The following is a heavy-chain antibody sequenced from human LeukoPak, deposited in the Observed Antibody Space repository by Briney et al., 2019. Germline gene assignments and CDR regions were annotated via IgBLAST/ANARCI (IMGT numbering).Heavy chain of an antibody. CDR1: GFTLSSYG. CDR2: ISHDGSKK. V-gene: IGHV3-30*03. CDR3: ARANGQLWTTPDY. D-gene: IGHD5-18*01. J-gene: IGHJ4*02. Sequence: GGSLRLSCAASGFTLSSYGMHWVRQPQGEGLEWVAVISHDGSKKYSAESVKGRFTISRDNSKNTLYLQMNSLRAEDTAVYYCARANGQLWTTPDYWGQGTLVTISS.